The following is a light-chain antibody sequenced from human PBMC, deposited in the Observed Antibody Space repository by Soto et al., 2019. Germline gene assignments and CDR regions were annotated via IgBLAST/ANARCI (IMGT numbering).Light chain of an antibody. J-gene: IGLJ1*01. CDR2: DVS. Sequence: QSALTQPASVSGSPGQSITISCTGTSSDVGGYNYVSWYQQHPGKAPKLMIYDVSNRPSGVSNRFSGSKSGNTAALTISGLQAEEEADYYCSSYTSSSINYVFGTGTKLTVL. CDR3: SSYTSSSINYV. CDR1: SSDVGGYNY. V-gene: IGLV2-14*01.